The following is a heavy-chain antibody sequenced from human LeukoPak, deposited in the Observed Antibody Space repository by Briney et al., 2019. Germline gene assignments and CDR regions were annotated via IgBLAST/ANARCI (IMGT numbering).Heavy chain of an antibody. CDR1: GYTFTNYW. CDR2: IYPGDSDT. CDR3: ARHGFQGFGADI. Sequence: GESLKISCKGSGYTFTNYWIGWVRQLPGKGLEWMGIIYPGDSDTRYNPSFQGQVTISADRSTRTAYLQWSSLKASDNAMYYCARHGFQGFGADIWGQGTLVTVSS. J-gene: IGHJ4*02. D-gene: IGHD3-10*01. V-gene: IGHV5-51*01.